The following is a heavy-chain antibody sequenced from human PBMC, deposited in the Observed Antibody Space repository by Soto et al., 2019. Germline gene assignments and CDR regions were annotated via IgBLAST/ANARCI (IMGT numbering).Heavy chain of an antibody. CDR1: GYTFTSYY. Sequence: QVQLVQSGAEVKKPGASVKVSCKASGYTFTSYYMHWVRQAPGQGLEWMGIINTSGGSTSYAEKFQVSVTMTRDTSTSTVYIELSSLRSEDTAVYYCASGGEYCSGGSCYPYYYYGMDVWGQVTTFTVSS. J-gene: IGHJ6*02. V-gene: IGHV1-46*01. D-gene: IGHD2-15*01. CDR3: ASGGEYCSGGSCYPYYYYGMDV. CDR2: INTSGGST.